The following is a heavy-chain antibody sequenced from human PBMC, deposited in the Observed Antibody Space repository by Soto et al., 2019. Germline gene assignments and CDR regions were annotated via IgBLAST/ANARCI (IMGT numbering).Heavy chain of an antibody. V-gene: IGHV1-69*01. Sequence: QVQLVQSGAEVKKPGSSVKVSYKASGGTFSRYAISWVRQAPGQGLEWMGGIIPMFGTESYAQRFQGRVTIIADESTSTAHMELSSLTSDDTALYYCSRGDIAAVGATSPVWGQGTTVTVSS. CDR2: IIPMFGTE. D-gene: IGHD6-13*01. CDR3: SRGDIAAVGATSPV. CDR1: GGTFSRYA. J-gene: IGHJ6*02.